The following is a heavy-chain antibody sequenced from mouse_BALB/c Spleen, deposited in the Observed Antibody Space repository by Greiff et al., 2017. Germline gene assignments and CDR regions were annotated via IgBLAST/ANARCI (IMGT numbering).Heavy chain of an antibody. J-gene: IGHJ4*01. CDR3: AMDY. CDR1: EYEFPSHD. CDR2: INSDGGST. V-gene: IGHV5-2*01. Sequence: EVKLVESGGGLVQPGESLKLSCESNEYEFPSHDMSWVRKTPEKRLELVAAINSDGGSTYYPDTMERRFINSRDNTKKTLYLQMSSLRSEDTWGLYYYAMDYWGQGTSVTVSS.